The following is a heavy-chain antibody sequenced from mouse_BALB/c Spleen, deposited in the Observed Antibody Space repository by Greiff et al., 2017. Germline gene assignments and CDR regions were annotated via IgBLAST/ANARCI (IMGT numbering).Heavy chain of an antibody. D-gene: IGHD3-3*01. J-gene: IGHJ1*01. CDR1: GYTFTSYD. V-gene: IGHV1S56*01. Sequence: QVQLMESGDDLVKPGASVKISCKASGYTFTSYDINWVKQRPGQGLEWIGWIYPGDGSTKYNEKFKGKATLTADKSSSTAYMQLSSLTSENSAVYFCARKGPYYWYFDVWGEGTTVTVSA. CDR2: IYPGDGST. CDR3: ARKGPYYWYFDV.